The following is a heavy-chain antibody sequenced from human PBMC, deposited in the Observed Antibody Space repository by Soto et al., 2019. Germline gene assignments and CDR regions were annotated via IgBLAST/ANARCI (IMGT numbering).Heavy chain of an antibody. CDR2: ISYDGGNK. CDR3: AKGYSSGCYATFYVPMDV. CDR1: GFTFSSYG. V-gene: IGHV3-30*18. D-gene: IGHD6-19*01. J-gene: IGHJ6*02. Sequence: PGGSLRLSCAASGFTFSSYGMHWVRQAPGKGLEWVAVISYDGGNKYYADSAKGRFTISRDNSKNTLYLQMNSLRAEDTAVYYCAKGYSSGCYATFYVPMDVWGQGTTVAVSS.